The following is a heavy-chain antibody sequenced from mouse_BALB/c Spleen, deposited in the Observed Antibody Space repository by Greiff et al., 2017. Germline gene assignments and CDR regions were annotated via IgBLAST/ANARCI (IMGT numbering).Heavy chain of an antibody. V-gene: IGHV1-20*02. J-gene: IGHJ4*01. CDR3: ARGGRYYAMDY. CDR1: GYSFTGYF. Sequence: EVQLQESGPELVKPGASVKISCKASGYSFTGYFMNWVMQSHGKSLEWIGRINPYNGDTFYNQKFKGKATLTVDKSSSTAHMELRSLASEDSAVYYCARGGRYYAMDYWGQGTSVTVSS. D-gene: IGHD3-3*01. CDR2: INPYNGDT.